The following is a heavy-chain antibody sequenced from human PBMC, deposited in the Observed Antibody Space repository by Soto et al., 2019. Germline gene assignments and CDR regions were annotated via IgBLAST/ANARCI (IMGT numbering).Heavy chain of an antibody. V-gene: IGHV1-69*13. D-gene: IGHD2-2*01. J-gene: IGHJ4*02. CDR1: GGTFSSYA. Sequence: SVKVSCKASGGTFSSYAISWVRQAPGQGLEWMGGIIPIFGTANYAQKFQGRVTITADESTSTAYMELSSLRSEDTAVYYCARYCSSTSCYYYFDYRGQGTLVTVSS. CDR3: ARYCSSTSCYYYFDY. CDR2: IIPIFGTA.